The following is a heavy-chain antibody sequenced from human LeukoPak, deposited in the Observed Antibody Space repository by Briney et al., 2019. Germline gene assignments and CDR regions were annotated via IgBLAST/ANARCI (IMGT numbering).Heavy chain of an antibody. J-gene: IGHJ4*02. CDR3: VGGYGWLPDY. D-gene: IGHD6-19*01. Sequence: GGSLRLSCAGYGITLSELWMNWVRQVPGKGLEWVANIKQDGSEKEYVDSVKGRFTISRDNAKNSVYLQMNSLRVDDTAVYYCVGGYGWLPDYWGQGALVTVSS. V-gene: IGHV3-7*04. CDR1: GITLSELW. CDR2: IKQDGSEK.